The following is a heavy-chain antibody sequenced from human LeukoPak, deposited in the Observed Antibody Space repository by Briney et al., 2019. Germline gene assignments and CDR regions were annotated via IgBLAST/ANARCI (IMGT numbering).Heavy chain of an antibody. J-gene: IGHJ5*02. CDR1: GGSISSSSYY. CDR3: ARVIPYYYGSGSPRANWFDP. CDR2: IYYSGST. D-gene: IGHD3-10*01. V-gene: IGHV4-39*01. Sequence: SETLSLTCAVSGGSISSSSYYWGWIRQPPGKGLEWIGSIYYSGSTYYNPSLKSRVTISVDTSKNQFSLKLSSVTAADTAVYYCARVIPYYYGSGSPRANWFDPWGQGTLVTVSS.